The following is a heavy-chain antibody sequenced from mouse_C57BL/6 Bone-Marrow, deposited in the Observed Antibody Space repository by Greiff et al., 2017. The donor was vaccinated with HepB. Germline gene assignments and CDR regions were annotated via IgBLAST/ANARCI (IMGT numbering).Heavy chain of an antibody. J-gene: IGHJ3*01. CDR1: GFNIKDDY. CDR3: TTAYYSNYSFAY. CDR2: IDPENGDT. D-gene: IGHD2-5*01. V-gene: IGHV14-4*01. Sequence: EVQLQQSGAELVRPGASVKLSCTASGFNIKDDYMHWVKQRPEQGLEWIGWIDPENGDTEYASKFQGKATITADTSSNTAYLQLSSLTSEDTAVYYCTTAYYSNYSFAYWGQGTLVTVSA.